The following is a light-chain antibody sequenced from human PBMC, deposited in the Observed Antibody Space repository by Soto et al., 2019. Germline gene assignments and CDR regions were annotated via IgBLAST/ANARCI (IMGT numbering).Light chain of an antibody. Sequence: DIQMTQSPSTLSASVGDRVTITCRVSQTISNWLAWYQQKPGKAPKLLIYDASTLESGVPSRFSGSGSGTEFTLTISSLQPDDFATYYCQQYNTYSMYTFGQGTKVDIK. V-gene: IGKV1-5*01. CDR3: QQYNTYSMYT. CDR2: DAS. CDR1: QTISNW. J-gene: IGKJ2*01.